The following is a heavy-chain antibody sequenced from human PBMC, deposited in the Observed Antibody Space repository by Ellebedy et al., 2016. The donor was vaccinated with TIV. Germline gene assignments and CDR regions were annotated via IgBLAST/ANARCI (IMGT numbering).Heavy chain of an antibody. CDR3: ARGWWDYHY. V-gene: IGHV3-7*01. Sequence: GESLKISCAASGFTFSGYSMSWVRQAPGKGLEWVATIKQDGGEKFYVDSVKGRFTISRDNAKNSLSLYMDSLRAEDTAVYYCARGWWDYHYWGQGTLVTVSS. CDR1: GFTFSGYS. D-gene: IGHD2-8*02. J-gene: IGHJ4*02. CDR2: IKQDGGEK.